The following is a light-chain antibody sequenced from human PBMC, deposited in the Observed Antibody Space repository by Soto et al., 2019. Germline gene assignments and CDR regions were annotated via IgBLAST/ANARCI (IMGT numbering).Light chain of an antibody. CDR2: GAS. J-gene: IGKJ1*01. V-gene: IGKV3-15*01. CDR3: QQYNSWPQT. CDR1: QSVSSN. Sequence: EIVMTQSPATLSVSPGERATLSCRASQSVSSNLAWYQQKPGQAPRLLIYGASTRSTGIPARFSGSGSGIEFTLTISSLQSEDFAVYYCQQYNSWPQTFGQGTKVEIK.